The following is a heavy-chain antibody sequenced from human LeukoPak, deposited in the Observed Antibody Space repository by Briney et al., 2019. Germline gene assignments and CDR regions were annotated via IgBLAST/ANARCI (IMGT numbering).Heavy chain of an antibody. J-gene: IGHJ5*02. CDR2: IYYSGST. CDR1: GGSISSGDYY. V-gene: IGHV4-30-4*01. Sequence: SETLSLTCTVSGGSISSGDYYWTWIRQPPGKGLEWIGYIYYSGSTHYNPSLKSRVTISVDTSKNQFSLKLSSVTAADTAVYYCARDRATGTTGGGSFDPWGQGTLVTVSS. D-gene: IGHD1-1*01. CDR3: ARDRATGTTGGGSFDP.